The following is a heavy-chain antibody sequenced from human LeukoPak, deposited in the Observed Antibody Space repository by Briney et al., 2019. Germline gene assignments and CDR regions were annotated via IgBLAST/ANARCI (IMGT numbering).Heavy chain of an antibody. D-gene: IGHD6-13*01. Sequence: GGSLRLSCAASGFTFSSYGMHWVRQAPGKGLEWVAFIRYDGSNKYYADSVKGRFTISRDNAKNSLYLQMNSLRAEDTAVYYCARDGSSSWYRGAFDIWGQGTMVTVSS. CDR3: ARDGSSSWYRGAFDI. CDR1: GFTFSSYG. J-gene: IGHJ3*02. V-gene: IGHV3-30*02. CDR2: IRYDGSNK.